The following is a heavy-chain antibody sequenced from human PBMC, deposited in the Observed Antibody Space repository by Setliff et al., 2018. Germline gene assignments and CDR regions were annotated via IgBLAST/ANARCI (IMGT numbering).Heavy chain of an antibody. D-gene: IGHD2-8*02. J-gene: IGHJ5*02. CDR3: ARAPQYTNYWYALSWFDP. CDR1: GGSISSYY. Sequence: SETLSLTCTVSGGSISSYYWSWIRQPPGKGLEWIGSIHYSGSTNYNPSLKSRVTISVDTSKNQFSLKLASMTAADTAIYYCARAPQYTNYWYALSWFDPWGQGTLVTVSS. CDR2: IHYSGST. V-gene: IGHV4-59*12.